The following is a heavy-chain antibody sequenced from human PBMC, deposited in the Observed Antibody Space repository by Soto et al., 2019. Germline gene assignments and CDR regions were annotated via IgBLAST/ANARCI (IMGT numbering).Heavy chain of an antibody. CDR3: ARSVTMIVVVIPYYYYGMDV. J-gene: IGHJ6*02. V-gene: IGHV1-69*12. Sequence: QVQLVQSGAEVKKPGSSVKVSCKASGGTFSSYAISWVRQAPGQGLEWMGGIIPIFGTANYAQKFQGRVTITADESTSTAYMELSSLRSEDTAVYYCARSVTMIVVVIPYYYYGMDVWGQGTTVTVSS. CDR1: GGTFSSYA. D-gene: IGHD3-22*01. CDR2: IIPIFGTA.